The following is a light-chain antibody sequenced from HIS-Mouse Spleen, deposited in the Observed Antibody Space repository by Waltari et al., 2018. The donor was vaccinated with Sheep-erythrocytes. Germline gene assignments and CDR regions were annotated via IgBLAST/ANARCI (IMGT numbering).Light chain of an antibody. CDR3: QAWDSSTAWV. J-gene: IGLJ3*02. Sequence: SYELTQPPSVSVSPGQTASITCSGDKLGDKYACWYQQKPGQSPVLVIYQDSKRPSGIPERFSGSNSGNTATLASGGTQAMDEADYYCQAWDSSTAWVFGGGTKLTVL. CDR1: KLGDKY. V-gene: IGLV3-1*01. CDR2: QDS.